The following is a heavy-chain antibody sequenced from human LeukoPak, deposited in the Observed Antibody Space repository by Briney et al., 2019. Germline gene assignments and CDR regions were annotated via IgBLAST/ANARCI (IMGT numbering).Heavy chain of an antibody. Sequence: KPSETLSLTCAVYGGSFSSYYWSWIRQPAGKGLEWIGRIYTSGSTNYNPSLKSRVTMSVDTSKNQFSLKLSSVTAADTAVYYCARGPGWNPLGDYYYYMDVWGKGTTVTVSS. D-gene: IGHD1-1*01. V-gene: IGHV4-59*10. J-gene: IGHJ6*03. CDR3: ARGPGWNPLGDYYYYMDV. CDR2: IYTSGST. CDR1: GGSFSSYY.